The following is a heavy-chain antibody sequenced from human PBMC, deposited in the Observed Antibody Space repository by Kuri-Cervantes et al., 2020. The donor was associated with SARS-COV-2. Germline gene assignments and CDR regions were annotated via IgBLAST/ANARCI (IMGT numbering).Heavy chain of an antibody. D-gene: IGHD6-13*01. V-gene: IGHV4-59*08. CDR2: IYYSGST. CDR3: ASLPGIAAAGGYGMDV. CDR1: GFIFDDYA. Sequence: SETLSLTCAASGFIFDDYAMHWVRQPPGKGLEWIGYIYYSGSTNYNPSLKSRVTISVDTSKNQFSLKLSSVTAADTAVYYCASLPGIAAAGGYGMDVWGQGTTVTVSS. J-gene: IGHJ6*02.